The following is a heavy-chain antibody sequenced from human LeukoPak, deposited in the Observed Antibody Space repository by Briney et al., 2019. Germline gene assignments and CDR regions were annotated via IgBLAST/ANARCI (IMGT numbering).Heavy chain of an antibody. D-gene: IGHD3-22*01. J-gene: IGHJ3*02. CDR3: ASLKNSYDSSGYLVTDAFDI. CDR1: GFTFSSFA. V-gene: IGHV3-23*01. CDR2: ISGSGHAT. Sequence: GGSLRLSCAASGFTFSSFAMNWVRQAPGKGLEWVSTISGSGHATYYADSVKGRFTISRDNSKNTLYLQMNSLRAEDTAVYYCASLKNSYDSSGYLVTDAFDIWGQGTMVTVSS.